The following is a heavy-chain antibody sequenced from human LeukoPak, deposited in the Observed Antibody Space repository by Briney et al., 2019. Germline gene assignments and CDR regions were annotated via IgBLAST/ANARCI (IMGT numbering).Heavy chain of an antibody. CDR2: INPSGGST. Sequence: ASVKVSCKASGYTFTSYYMHWVRQAPGQGLEWMGIINPSGGSTSYAQKFQGRVTMTRDMSTSTVYMELSSLRSEDTAVYYCARWRYYDILTGYSIFDYWGQGTLVTVSS. V-gene: IGHV1-46*01. J-gene: IGHJ4*02. CDR1: GYTFTSYY. D-gene: IGHD3-9*01. CDR3: ARWRYYDILTGYSIFDY.